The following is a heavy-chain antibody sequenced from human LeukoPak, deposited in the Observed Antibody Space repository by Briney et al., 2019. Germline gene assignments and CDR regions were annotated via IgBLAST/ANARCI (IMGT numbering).Heavy chain of an antibody. D-gene: IGHD2-8*02. CDR1: GFPFQSYW. CDR3: MPGRGY. Sequence: GGSLRLSCTASGFPFQSYWMSWVRQAPGKGLELVANINADGSDKYFMDSVKGRFSISRDNANNRLYLQMTSLRAEDTAVYYCMPGRGYWGQGTLVAVSS. V-gene: IGHV3-7*01. J-gene: IGHJ4*02. CDR2: INADGSDK.